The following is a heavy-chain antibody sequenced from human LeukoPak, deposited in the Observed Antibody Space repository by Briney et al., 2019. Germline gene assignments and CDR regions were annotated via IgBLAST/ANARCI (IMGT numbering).Heavy chain of an antibody. CDR2: INPSSGST. V-gene: IGHV1-46*01. CDR1: GYTFTSYY. D-gene: IGHD3-9*01. J-gene: IGHJ4*02. CDR3: ARGFLTGYSIGVLGY. Sequence: ASVKVSCKASGYTFTSYYMHWVRQAPGQGLEWMGIINPSSGSTSYAQKFQGRVTMTRDTSTSTVYMELSSLRSEDTAVYYCARGFLTGYSIGVLGYWGQGTLVTVSS.